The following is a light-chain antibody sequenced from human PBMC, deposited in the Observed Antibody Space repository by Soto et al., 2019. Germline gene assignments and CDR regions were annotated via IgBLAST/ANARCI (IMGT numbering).Light chain of an antibody. CDR2: DVS. V-gene: IGLV2-14*01. J-gene: IGLJ1*01. CDR1: SSDVGGYNY. Sequence: QSVLTQPASVSGSHGQSITISCTGTSSDVGGYNYVSWYQQHPGKAPKLMIYDVSNRPSGVSNRFSGSKSGNTASLTISGLQAEDEAEYYCSSYTSSSPYVFGTGTKVTVL. CDR3: SSYTSSSPYV.